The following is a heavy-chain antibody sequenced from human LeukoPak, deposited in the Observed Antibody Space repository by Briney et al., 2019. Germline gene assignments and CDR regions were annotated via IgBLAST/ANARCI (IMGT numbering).Heavy chain of an antibody. Sequence: GGSLRLSCAASGFTFGSYDMHWVRQATGKGLEWVSAIGTAGDTYYPGSVKGRFTISRENAKNSLYLQMNSLRAGDTAVYYCARVMRYYYDSSGYYYYYYGMDVWGQGTTVTVSS. J-gene: IGHJ6*02. CDR2: IGTAGDT. CDR3: ARVMRYYYDSSGYYYYYYGMDV. D-gene: IGHD3-22*01. V-gene: IGHV3-13*01. CDR1: GFTFGSYD.